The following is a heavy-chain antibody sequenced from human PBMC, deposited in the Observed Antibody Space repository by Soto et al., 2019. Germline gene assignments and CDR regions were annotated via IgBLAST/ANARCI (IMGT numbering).Heavy chain of an antibody. CDR2: IIPIFGTA. CDR3: ARSVGVTTLSYLDY. CDR1: GGTFSSYG. D-gene: IGHD1-26*01. J-gene: IGHJ4*02. Sequence: SVKVSCKAAGGTFSSYGISWVRQAPGQGLEWMGGIIPIFGTATHTQNFQGRLTITADESTSTAYMELSSLRSEDTAVYFCARSVGVTTLSYLDYWGQGTLVTVSS. V-gene: IGHV1-69*13.